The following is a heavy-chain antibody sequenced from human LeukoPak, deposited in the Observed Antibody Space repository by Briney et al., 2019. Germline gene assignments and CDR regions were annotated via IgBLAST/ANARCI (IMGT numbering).Heavy chain of an antibody. J-gene: IGHJ6*03. CDR2: ISYDGSNK. CDR3: ARGGGITIFGVVTNYYMDV. CDR1: GFTFSSYA. D-gene: IGHD3-3*01. V-gene: IGHV3-30-3*01. Sequence: GRSLRLSCAASGFTFSSYAMHWVRQAPGKGLEWVAVISYDGSNKYYADSVKGRFTISRDNSKNTLYLQMNSLRAEDTAVYYCARGGGITIFGVVTNYYMDVWGKGTTVTVSS.